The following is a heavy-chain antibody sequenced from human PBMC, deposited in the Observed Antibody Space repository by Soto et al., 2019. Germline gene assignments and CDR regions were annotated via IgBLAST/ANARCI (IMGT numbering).Heavy chain of an antibody. CDR3: ASDWAAAGPFDY. D-gene: IGHD6-13*01. Sequence: QVQLVQSGAEVKKPGASVKVSCKASGYTFTSYGISWVRQAPGQGLEWMGWISAYSGNTNYGQKLKGRVTMTTDTSARTAYMELRSLRSDHTAVYYCASDWAAAGPFDYWGQGTLVTVSS. V-gene: IGHV1-18*01. CDR1: GYTFTSYG. CDR2: ISAYSGNT. J-gene: IGHJ4*02.